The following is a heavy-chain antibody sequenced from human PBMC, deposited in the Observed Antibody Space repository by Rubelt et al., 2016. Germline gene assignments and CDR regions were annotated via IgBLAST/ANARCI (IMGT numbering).Heavy chain of an antibody. Sequence: QLQLQESGPGLVKPSETLSLTCTVSGDSISSSSYYWGWIRQPPGKGLEWIGSIYYSGSTYYNPSLKRRVTISVDTSKKQFSLQQSSVSAADTAVYYCARLETTVTKRSFDYWGQGTLVTVSS. V-gene: IGHV4-39*01. J-gene: IGHJ4*02. D-gene: IGHD4-17*01. CDR2: IYYSGST. CDR1: GDSISSSSYY. CDR3: ARLETTVTKRSFDY.